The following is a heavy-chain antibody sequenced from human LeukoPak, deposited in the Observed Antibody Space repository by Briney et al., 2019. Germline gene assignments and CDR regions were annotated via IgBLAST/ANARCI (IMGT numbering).Heavy chain of an antibody. D-gene: IGHD5-12*01. CDR2: IYYSGST. CDR1: GGSISSSSYY. J-gene: IGHJ5*02. V-gene: IGHV4-39*07. CDR3: ARDRFSGYDYNWFDP. Sequence: SETLSLTCTVSGGSISSSSYYWGWLRQPPGTGLEWLGSIYYSGSTYYNPSLKSRVTISVDTSKNQFSLKLSSVTAADTAVYYCARDRFSGYDYNWFDPWGQGTLVTVSS.